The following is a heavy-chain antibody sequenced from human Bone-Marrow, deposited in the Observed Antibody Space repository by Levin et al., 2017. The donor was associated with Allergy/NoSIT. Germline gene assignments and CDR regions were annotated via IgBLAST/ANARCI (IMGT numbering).Heavy chain of an antibody. CDR3: ARDSDSRGFDAFAV. CDR2: IKQDESEK. Sequence: PGGSLRLSCAASGFTFSNYWMSWVRQAPGKGLEWVSKIKQDESEKYYVDSVKGRFTTSRDNAKNSLYLQMSSLRAEDTAVYYCARDSDSRGFDAFAVWGQGTMVTVSS. J-gene: IGHJ3*01. V-gene: IGHV3-7*01. D-gene: IGHD3-22*01. CDR1: GFTFSNYW.